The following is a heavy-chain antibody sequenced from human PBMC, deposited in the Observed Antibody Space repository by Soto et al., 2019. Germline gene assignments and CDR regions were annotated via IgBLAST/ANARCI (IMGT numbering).Heavy chain of an antibody. V-gene: IGHV4-30-4*01. CDR1: GGSISSGDYY. D-gene: IGHD1-1*01. CDR2: IYYSGST. J-gene: IGHJ6*02. Sequence: SETLSLTCTVSGGSISSGDYYWSWIRQPPGKGLEWIGYIYYSGSTYYNPSLKSRVTISVDTSKNQFSLKLSSVTAADTAVYYCARVIQELWYGMDVWGQGTTATVSS. CDR3: ARVIQELWYGMDV.